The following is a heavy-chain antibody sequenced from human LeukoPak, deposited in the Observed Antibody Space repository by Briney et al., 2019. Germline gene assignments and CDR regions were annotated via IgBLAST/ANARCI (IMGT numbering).Heavy chain of an antibody. Sequence: PGGSLRLSCAASGLTFSSYEMNWVRQAPGKGLEWVSYISSSGSTIYYADSVKGRFTISRDNAKNSLYLQMNSLRAEDTAVYYCARVLVVPAATGYYFDYWGQGTLVTVSS. CDR1: GLTFSSYE. J-gene: IGHJ4*02. D-gene: IGHD2-2*01. CDR2: ISSSGSTI. CDR3: ARVLVVPAATGYYFDY. V-gene: IGHV3-48*03.